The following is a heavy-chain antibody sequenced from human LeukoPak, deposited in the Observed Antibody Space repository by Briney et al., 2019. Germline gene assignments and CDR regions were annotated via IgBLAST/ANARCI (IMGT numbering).Heavy chain of an antibody. CDR3: AKDEGSGWYQDLDY. J-gene: IGHJ4*02. V-gene: IGHV1-18*01. D-gene: IGHD6-19*01. CDR2: ISAYNGNT. Sequence: VASVKVSCRASGYTFTSYGISWVRQAPGQGLEWMGWISAYNGNTDYAQKVQDRVTMATDTSTSTAYMELRRLTSDDTAMYYCAKDEGSGWYQDLDYWGQGTQVTVSS. CDR1: GYTFTSYG.